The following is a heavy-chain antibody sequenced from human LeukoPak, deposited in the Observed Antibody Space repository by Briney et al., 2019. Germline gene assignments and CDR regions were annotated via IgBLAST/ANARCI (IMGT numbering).Heavy chain of an antibody. CDR2: INPNSGGT. J-gene: IGHJ6*03. V-gene: IGHV1-2*02. D-gene: IGHD2-15*01. CDR3: ARSAHAHYYYYYMDV. Sequence: ASVKVSCKASGYTFTGYHMHWVRQAPGQGLEWMGWINPNSGGTNYAQKFQGRVTMTRDTSISTAYMELSRLRSDDTAVYYCARSAHAHYYYYYMDVWGKGTTVTISS. CDR1: GYTFTGYH.